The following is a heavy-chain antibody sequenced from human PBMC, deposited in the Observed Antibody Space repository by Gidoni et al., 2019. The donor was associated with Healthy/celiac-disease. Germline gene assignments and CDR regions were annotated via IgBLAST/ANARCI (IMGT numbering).Heavy chain of an antibody. CDR3: ARDSDPGDAFDI. Sequence: QVQLVESGGGVVQPGRSLRPSCAASGFTFSSYGMHWVRQAPGKGLGWVAVIWYDGSNKYYADSVKGRFTISRDNSKNTLYLQMNSLRAEDTAVYYCARDSDPGDAFDIWGQGTMVTVSS. CDR2: IWYDGSNK. CDR1: GFTFSSYG. J-gene: IGHJ3*02. V-gene: IGHV3-33*01. D-gene: IGHD3-10*01.